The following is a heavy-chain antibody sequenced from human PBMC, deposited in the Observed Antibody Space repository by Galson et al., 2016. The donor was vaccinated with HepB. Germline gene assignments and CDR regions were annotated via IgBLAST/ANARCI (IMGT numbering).Heavy chain of an antibody. V-gene: IGHV3-74*01. J-gene: IGHJ6*04. D-gene: IGHD2-2*01. CDR2: INSDGSTT. Sequence: SLRLSCAASGFTFSDYWMHWVRQAPGKGLVWVSRINSDGSTTYSAGSVRGRFTISRDNAKNTQYLQMNSLRAEDTAVYYCARDARSSSRTARYYYVLDVWGKGTTVTVSS. CDR3: ARDARSSSRTARYYYVLDV. CDR1: GFTFSDYW.